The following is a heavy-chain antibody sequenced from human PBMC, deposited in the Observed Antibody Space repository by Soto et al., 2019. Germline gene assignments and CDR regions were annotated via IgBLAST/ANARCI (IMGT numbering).Heavy chain of an antibody. CDR1: GGTFSSYS. CDR3: AGGGVAGFDY. V-gene: IGHV1-69*02. CDR2: IIPILGIA. Sequence: QVQLVQSGAEVKKPGSSVKVSCKASGGTFSSYSISWVRQAPGQGLEWMGRIIPILGIANYAQKFQGRVTITADKSTSTAYMALSSLRAEATAVYHCAGGGVAGFDYWGQGTRVTVSS. D-gene: IGHD6-19*01. J-gene: IGHJ4*02.